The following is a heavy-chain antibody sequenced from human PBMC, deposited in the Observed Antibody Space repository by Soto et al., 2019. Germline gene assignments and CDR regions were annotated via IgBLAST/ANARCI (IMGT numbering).Heavy chain of an antibody. J-gene: IGHJ6*02. CDR1: GYSVTSYW. Sequence: GASLKIYCNASGYSVTSYWLSWVRKMPGKGLEWMGSIVPIDSYANDSPSFQGHVTILADKAISPAYLQLSSLKVSDPAMYYCSRQHIRQYYYGSGSDYPLAPYGMGVWGQWTTVTVSS. V-gene: IGHV5-10-1*01. D-gene: IGHD3-10*01. CDR3: SRQHIRQYYYGSGSDYPLAPYGMGV. CDR2: IVPIDSYA.